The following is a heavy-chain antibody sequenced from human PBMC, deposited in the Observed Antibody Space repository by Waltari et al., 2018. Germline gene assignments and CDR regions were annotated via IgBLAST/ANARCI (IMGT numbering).Heavy chain of an antibody. CDR3: ARSRSSSWYSEANY. D-gene: IGHD6-13*01. J-gene: IGHJ4*02. Sequence: QVQLQESGPVLVKPSETLSLTCTVSGGSISSHYWSWIRQPPGKGLEWIGYIYYSGSTNYNPSLKSRVTISVDTSKNQFSLKLSSVTAADTAVYYCARSRSSSWYSEANYWGQGTLVTVSS. V-gene: IGHV4-59*11. CDR2: IYYSGST. CDR1: GGSISSHY.